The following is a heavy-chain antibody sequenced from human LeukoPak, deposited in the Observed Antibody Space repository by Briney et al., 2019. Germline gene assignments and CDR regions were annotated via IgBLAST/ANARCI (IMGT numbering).Heavy chain of an antibody. CDR3: ARARGRAMREGRATPGFYYYMDV. CDR1: GGTFSSYA. Sequence: SVKVSCKASGGTFSSYAISWVRQAPGQGLEGMGGILPVLGTANYAQRFQGRVTITTEESTSTAYMELRSLRSEDTAVYFCARARGRAMREGRATPGFYYYMDVWGKGTTVTVSS. J-gene: IGHJ6*03. CDR2: ILPVLGTA. D-gene: IGHD2-2*01. V-gene: IGHV1-69*05.